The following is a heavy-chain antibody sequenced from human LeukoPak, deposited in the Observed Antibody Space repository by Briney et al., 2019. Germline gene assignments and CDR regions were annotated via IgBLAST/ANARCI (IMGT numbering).Heavy chain of an antibody. CDR2: IYYSGST. CDR1: GGSISGYY. CDR3: ARDPTAGYYYYGMDV. V-gene: IGHV4-59*01. Sequence: PSETLSLTCTVSGGSISGYYWSWIRQPPGKGLEWIGYIYYSGSTNYNPSLKSRVTISVDTSKNQFSLKLSSVTAADTAVYYCARDPTAGYYYYGMDVWGQGTTVTVSS. J-gene: IGHJ6*02.